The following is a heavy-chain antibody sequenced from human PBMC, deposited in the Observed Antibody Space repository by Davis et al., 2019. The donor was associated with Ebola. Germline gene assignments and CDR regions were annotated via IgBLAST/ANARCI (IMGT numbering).Heavy chain of an antibody. CDR1: GFTLSDYY. Sequence: GESLKISCAASGFTLSDYYMNWVRQAPGKGLEWVSYISGSATSTFYADSVKGRFTISRDNARDSLYLQMDSLRVEDTAIYYCARDAFSLSRYDTEDHWGQGTLVTVSS. D-gene: IGHD3-9*01. J-gene: IGHJ4*02. V-gene: IGHV3-11*04. CDR2: ISGSATST. CDR3: ARDAFSLSRYDTEDH.